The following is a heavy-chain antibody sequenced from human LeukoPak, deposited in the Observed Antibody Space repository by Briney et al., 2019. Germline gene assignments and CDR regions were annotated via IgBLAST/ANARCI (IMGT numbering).Heavy chain of an antibody. J-gene: IGHJ4*02. V-gene: IGHV1-2*02. CDR2: SNPNNGGT. CDR1: GYTLTGYY. Sequence: ASVTVSCTASGYTLTGYYMHWVRQAPGQGLEWMGWSNPNNGGTNYAQKFQGRVTMTLDTSISTAYMELSRLRSDDTAIYYCARVDGGEWYYFDYWGQGTLVTVSS. CDR3: ARVDGGEWYYFDY. D-gene: IGHD2-8*02.